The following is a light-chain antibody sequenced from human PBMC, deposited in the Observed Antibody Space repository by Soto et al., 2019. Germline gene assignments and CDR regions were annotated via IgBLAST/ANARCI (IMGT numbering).Light chain of an antibody. CDR2: DAS. J-gene: IGKJ4*01. Sequence: DIQLTQSPSSLSASVADRITITCQASRDIAHYLSWYQQKPGKAPQLLVYDASKLQTGVPSRFSGSASGTDFTFAISSLQPEDRATYFCQQYDDLPLTFGGGTKVEIK. V-gene: IGKV1-33*01. CDR3: QQYDDLPLT. CDR1: RDIAHY.